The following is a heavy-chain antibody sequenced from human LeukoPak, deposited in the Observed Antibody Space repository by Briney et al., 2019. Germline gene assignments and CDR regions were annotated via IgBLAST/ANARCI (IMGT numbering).Heavy chain of an antibody. Sequence: PSETLSLTCTVSGGSISSSSYYWGWIRQPPGKGLEWIGSIYYSGSTYYNPSLKSRVTISVDTSKNQFSLKLSSVTAADTAVYYCARGYSSGWSPEDWFDPWGQGTLVTVSS. D-gene: IGHD6-19*01. CDR2: IYYSGST. CDR1: GGSISSSSYY. J-gene: IGHJ5*02. V-gene: IGHV4-39*01. CDR3: ARGYSSGWSPEDWFDP.